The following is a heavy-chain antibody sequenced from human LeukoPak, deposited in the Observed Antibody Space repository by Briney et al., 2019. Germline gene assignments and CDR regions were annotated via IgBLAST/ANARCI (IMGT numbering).Heavy chain of an antibody. D-gene: IGHD2-2*03. CDR3: ARIMDIVVVPAAMHYPDY. V-gene: IGHV1-69*04. CDR1: GGTFSSYA. Sequence: ASVKVSCKASGGTFSSYAISWVRQAPGQGLEWMGRIIPIFGIANYAQKFQGRVTITADKSTSTAYMELSSLRSEDTAVYYCARIMDIVVVPAAMHYPDYWGQGTLVTVSS. CDR2: IIPIFGIA. J-gene: IGHJ4*02.